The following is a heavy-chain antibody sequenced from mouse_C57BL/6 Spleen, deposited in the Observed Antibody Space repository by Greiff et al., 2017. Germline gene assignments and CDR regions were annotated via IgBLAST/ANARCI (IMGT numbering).Heavy chain of an antibody. J-gene: IGHJ3*01. Sequence: EVQGVESGPGMVKPSQSLSLTCTVTGYSITSGYDWHWIRHFPGNKLEWMGYISYSGSTNYNPSLKSRISITHDTSKNHFFLKLNSVTTEDTATYYCASGGYAWFAYWGQGTLVTVSA. CDR3: ASGGYAWFAY. V-gene: IGHV3-1*01. CDR2: ISYSGST. D-gene: IGHD2-2*01. CDR1: GYSITSGYD.